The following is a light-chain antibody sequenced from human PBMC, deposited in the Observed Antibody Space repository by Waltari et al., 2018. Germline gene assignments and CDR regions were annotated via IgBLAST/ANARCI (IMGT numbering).Light chain of an antibody. J-gene: IGKJ3*01. CDR2: DVS. Sequence: DIVLTQSPATLSLYPGERATLSCRASQSVSSHLAWYQQKPGRAPRLLIYDVSNRATGIPARFSGSGSGTDFTLTISSIEPEDLAIYYCQQRSNWPKVTFGPGTKVDIK. CDR1: QSVSSH. V-gene: IGKV3-11*01. CDR3: QQRSNWPKVT.